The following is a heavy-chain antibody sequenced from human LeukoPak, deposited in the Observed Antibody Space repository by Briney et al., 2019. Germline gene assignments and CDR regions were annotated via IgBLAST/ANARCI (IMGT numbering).Heavy chain of an antibody. CDR1: GFTFSSYW. Sequence: GGSLRLSCAASGFTFSSYWMSWVRQAPGKGLEWVANIKQDGSEKYYVDSVKGRFTISRDNAKNSLYLQMNSLRAEDTAVYYCARVPSIAALFTSYYYGMDVWGQGTTVTVSS. CDR3: ARVPSIAALFTSYYYGMDV. J-gene: IGHJ6*02. V-gene: IGHV3-7*01. CDR2: IKQDGSEK. D-gene: IGHD6-6*01.